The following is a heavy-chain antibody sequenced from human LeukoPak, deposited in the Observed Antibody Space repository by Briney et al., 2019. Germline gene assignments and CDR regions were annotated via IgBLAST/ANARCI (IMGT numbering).Heavy chain of an antibody. CDR2: INHSGST. CDR3: ASSSYRSFYDSSGYFPFDY. CDR1: GGSFSGYY. V-gene: IGHV4-34*01. D-gene: IGHD3-22*01. J-gene: IGHJ4*02. Sequence: SEALSLTCAVSGGSFSGYYWSWIRQPPGKGLEWIGEINHSGSTNYNPSFKSRVIILVETYKNRFSQKLSSVTAADTAVYYCASSSYRSFYDSSGYFPFDYWGQGTLVTVSS.